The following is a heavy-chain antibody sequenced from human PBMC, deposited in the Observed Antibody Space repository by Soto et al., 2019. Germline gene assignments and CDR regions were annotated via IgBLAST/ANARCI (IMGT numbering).Heavy chain of an antibody. J-gene: IGHJ5*02. D-gene: IGHD2-21*01. Sequence: GDPVKDSCKTSGYTFTNYGVIWVRQATGQGLEGTGGISASLGHSDYQPQPQRRVTMTTDTTTSTDYVELRSLSCDDTAVYYCLQFLTATDEGSDKSLVCHPW. V-gene: IGHV1-18*04. CDR3: LQFLTATDEGSDKSLVCHP. CDR2: ISASLGHS. CDR1: GYTFTNYG.